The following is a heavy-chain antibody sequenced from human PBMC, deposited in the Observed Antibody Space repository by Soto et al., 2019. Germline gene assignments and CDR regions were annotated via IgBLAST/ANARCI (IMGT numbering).Heavy chain of an antibody. CDR2: ISYDGSNK. CDR3: AKEYCGGDCYPSPYYYYYGMDV. D-gene: IGHD2-21*02. J-gene: IGHJ6*02. V-gene: IGHV3-30*18. CDR1: GFTFSSYG. Sequence: QVQLVESGGGVVQPGRSLRLSCAASGFTFSSYGMHWVRQAPGKGLEWVAVISYDGSNKYYADSVKGRFTISRDNSKNTLYLQMNSLRAEDTAVYYCAKEYCGGDCYPSPYYYYYGMDVWGQGTTVTVSS.